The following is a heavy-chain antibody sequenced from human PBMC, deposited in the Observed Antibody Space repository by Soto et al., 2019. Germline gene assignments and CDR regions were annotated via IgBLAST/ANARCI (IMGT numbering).Heavy chain of an antibody. D-gene: IGHD2-15*01. CDR3: AKDLYCIGGRCVAASGY. CDR1: GFTFSSYA. J-gene: IGHJ4*02. CDR2: ISGSGGST. V-gene: IGHV3-23*01. Sequence: GGSLRLSCAASGFTFSSYAMSWVRQAPGKGLEWDSAISGSGGSTYYADSVKGRFTNSRDNSKNTLYPQMNSLRAEDTAVYYCAKDLYCIGGRCVAASGYLGQGTLVTVSS.